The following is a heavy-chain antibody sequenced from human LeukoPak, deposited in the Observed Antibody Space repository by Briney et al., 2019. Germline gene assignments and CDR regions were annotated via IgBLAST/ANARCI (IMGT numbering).Heavy chain of an antibody. CDR1: GFTFSSYG. CDR2: ILYDGSNK. J-gene: IGHJ4*02. Sequence: GGSLRLSCAASGFTFSSYGMHWVRQAPGKGLEWVAVILYDGSNKYYADSVKGRFTISRDNAKNTLYLQMNSLRAEDTAVYYCARGATYAYYQDYWGQGTLVTVSS. V-gene: IGHV3-30*03. D-gene: IGHD1-26*01. CDR3: ARGATYAYYQDY.